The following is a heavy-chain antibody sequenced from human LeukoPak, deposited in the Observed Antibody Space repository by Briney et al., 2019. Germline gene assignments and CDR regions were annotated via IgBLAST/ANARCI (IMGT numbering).Heavy chain of an antibody. CDR3: AKGYYGSGSYGWFDY. V-gene: IGHV3-21*01. Sequence: GGSLRLSCAASGFTFSNYAMTWVRQAPGKGLEWVSSLSSRSRYIYYADSLKGRFTISRDNAKNSLYLQMNSLRAEDTAVYSCAKGYYGSGSYGWFDYWGQGTLVTVSS. J-gene: IGHJ4*02. CDR2: LSSRSRYI. D-gene: IGHD3-10*01. CDR1: GFTFSNYA.